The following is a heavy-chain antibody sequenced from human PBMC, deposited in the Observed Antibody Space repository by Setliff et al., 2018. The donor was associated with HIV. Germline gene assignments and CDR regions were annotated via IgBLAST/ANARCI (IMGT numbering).Heavy chain of an antibody. Sequence: SVKVSCKASGVTFSTFAISWVRQAPGQGLEWMGGIIPILGTTKYAQKFEDRVTITADESTSTAYMELSSLRSEDTALYYCARDRHWNGNLLCWFDPWGQGTLVTVSS. D-gene: IGHD1-1*01. J-gene: IGHJ5*02. CDR2: IIPILGTT. V-gene: IGHV1-69*13. CDR1: GVTFSTFA. CDR3: ARDRHWNGNLLCWFDP.